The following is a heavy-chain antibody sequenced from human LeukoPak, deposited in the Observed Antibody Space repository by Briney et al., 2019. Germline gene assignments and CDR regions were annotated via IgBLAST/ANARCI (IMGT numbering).Heavy chain of an antibody. CDR3: ARIASTYQLLYYFDY. Sequence: PSETLSLTCTASGGSISSYYWSWIRQPPGKGLEWIGYIYYSGSTNYNPSLKSRVTISVDTSKNQFSLKLSSVTAADTAVYYCARIASTYQLLYYFDYWGQGTLVTVSS. V-gene: IGHV4-59*01. CDR2: IYYSGST. J-gene: IGHJ4*02. D-gene: IGHD2-2*01. CDR1: GGSISSYY.